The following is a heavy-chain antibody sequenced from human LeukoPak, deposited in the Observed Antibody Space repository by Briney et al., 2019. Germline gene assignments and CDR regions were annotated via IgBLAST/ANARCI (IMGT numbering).Heavy chain of an antibody. V-gene: IGHV3-23*01. CDR2: ISGSGGST. Sequence: GGSLRLSCAASEFTFSTYAMNWVRQAPGKGLEWVSAISGSGGSTYYADSVKGRFTISRDNAKNSLYLQMNSLRAEDTAVYYCARGEYYYDSSGYGRPTDYWGQGTLVTVSS. D-gene: IGHD3-22*01. CDR3: ARGEYYYDSSGYGRPTDY. J-gene: IGHJ4*02. CDR1: EFTFSTYA.